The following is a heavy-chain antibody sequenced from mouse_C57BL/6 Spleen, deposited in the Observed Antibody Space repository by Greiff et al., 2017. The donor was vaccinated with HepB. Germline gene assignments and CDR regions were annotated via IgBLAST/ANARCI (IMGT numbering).Heavy chain of an antibody. D-gene: IGHD1-1*01. CDR1: GYTFTSYT. V-gene: IGHV1-4*01. CDR3: ARINYYGSSYGAMDY. CDR2: INPSSGYT. J-gene: IGHJ4*01. Sequence: VQLQESGAELARPGASVKMSCKASGYTFTSYTMHWVKQRPGQGLEWIGYINPSSGYTKYNQKFKDKATLTADKSSSTAYMQLSSLTSEDSAVYYCARINYYGSSYGAMDYWGQGTSVTVSS.